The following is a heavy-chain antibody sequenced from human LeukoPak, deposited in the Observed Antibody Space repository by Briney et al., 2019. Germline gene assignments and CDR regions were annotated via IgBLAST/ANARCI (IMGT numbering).Heavy chain of an antibody. CDR2: IYYSGST. Sequence: PSETLSLTCTVSGGSISSYYWSWIRQPPGKGLEWIGYIYYSGSTNYNPSLKSRVTISVDTPKNQFSLKLSSVTAADTAVYYCARTQQLGGNNWFDPWGQGTLVTVSS. J-gene: IGHJ5*02. CDR3: ARTQQLGGNNWFDP. CDR1: GGSISSYY. D-gene: IGHD6-13*01. V-gene: IGHV4-59*01.